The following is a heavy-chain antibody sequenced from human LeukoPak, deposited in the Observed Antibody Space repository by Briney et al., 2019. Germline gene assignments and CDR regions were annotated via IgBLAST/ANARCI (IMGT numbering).Heavy chain of an antibody. CDR1: GGSISSGDYY. D-gene: IGHD3-16*01. Sequence: SETLSLTCTVSGGSISSGDYYWSWIRQPPGKGLEWIGYIYYSGSTNYNPSLKSRVTISVDTSKNQFSLKLSSVTAADTAVYYCARDLGKDAFNIWGQGTMVTVSS. J-gene: IGHJ3*02. CDR2: IYYSGST. V-gene: IGHV4-30-4*02. CDR3: ARDLGKDAFNI.